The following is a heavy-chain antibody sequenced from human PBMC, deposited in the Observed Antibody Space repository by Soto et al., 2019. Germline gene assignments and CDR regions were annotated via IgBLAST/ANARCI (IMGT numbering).Heavy chain of an antibody. V-gene: IGHV1-18*01. J-gene: IGHJ6*02. CDR2: ISPYNDYT. CDR1: GCTFIRYG. Sequence: QVQLVQSAAEVKKPGASLKVSCKASGCTFIRYGISWVRLAPGQGLEWMGWISPYNDYTIYAQKLQGRVTMTTDTSTRTVYMELRSLKSDDTAVYYCARGGFYDNSWGKLSHYGLDVWGQGTSVTVSS. CDR3: ARGGFYDNSWGKLSHYGLDV. D-gene: IGHD3-16*01.